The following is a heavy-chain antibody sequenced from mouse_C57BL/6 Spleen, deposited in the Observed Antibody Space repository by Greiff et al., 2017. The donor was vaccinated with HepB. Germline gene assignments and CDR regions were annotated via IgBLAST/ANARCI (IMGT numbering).Heavy chain of an antibody. CDR3: ARGYYGSSYFDY. Sequence: VQLQQPGAELVKPGASVKLSCKASGYTFTSYWMQWVKQRPGQGLEWIGEIDPSDSYTNYNQKFKGKATLTVDTSSSTAYMQLSSLTSEDSAVYYCARGYYGSSYFDYWGQGTTLTVSS. V-gene: IGHV1-50*01. CDR2: IDPSDSYT. J-gene: IGHJ2*01. CDR1: GYTFTSYW. D-gene: IGHD1-1*01.